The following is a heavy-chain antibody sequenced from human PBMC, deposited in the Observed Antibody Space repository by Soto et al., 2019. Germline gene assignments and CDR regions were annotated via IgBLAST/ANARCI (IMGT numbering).Heavy chain of an antibody. Sequence: PSETLSLTCAVYGGSFSGYYWSWIRQPPGKGLEWIGEINHSGSTNYNPSLKSRVTISVDTSKNQFSLKLSSVTAADTAVYYCERPRPPNCRSTGWYGCWFDPWGQGTLVTVSS. D-gene: IGHD2-2*01. V-gene: IGHV4-34*01. CDR2: INHSGST. CDR3: ERPRPPNCRSTGWYGCWFDP. CDR1: GGSFSGYY. J-gene: IGHJ5*02.